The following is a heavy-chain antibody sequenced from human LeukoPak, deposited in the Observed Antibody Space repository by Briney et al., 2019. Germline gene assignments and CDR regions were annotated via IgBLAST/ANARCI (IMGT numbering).Heavy chain of an antibody. D-gene: IGHD1-26*01. Sequence: GGSLRLSCAASEFSVGSNYMTWVRQAPGKGLEWVSLIYSGGSTYYADSVKGRFTISRDNAKNSLYLQMNSLRAEDTAVYYCARDGVVTWELTDYWGQGTLVTVSS. J-gene: IGHJ4*02. CDR2: IYSGGST. CDR1: EFSVGSNY. V-gene: IGHV3-66*01. CDR3: ARDGVVTWELTDY.